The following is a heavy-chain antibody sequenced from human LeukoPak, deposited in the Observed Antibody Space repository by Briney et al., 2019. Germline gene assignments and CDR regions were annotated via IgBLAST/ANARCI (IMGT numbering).Heavy chain of an antibody. V-gene: IGHV1-8*03. CDR2: MNPNSGNT. CDR3: ARGGPNYDSSGYYY. Sequence: ASVKASCKASGYTFTSYDINWVRQATGQGLEWMGWMNPNSGNTGYAQKFQGRVTITRNTSISTAYMELSSLRSEDTAVYYCARGGPNYDSSGYYYWGQGTLVTVSS. J-gene: IGHJ4*02. CDR1: GYTFTSYD. D-gene: IGHD3-22*01.